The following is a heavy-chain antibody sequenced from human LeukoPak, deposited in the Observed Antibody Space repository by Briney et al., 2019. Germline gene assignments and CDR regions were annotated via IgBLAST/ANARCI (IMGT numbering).Heavy chain of an antibody. CDR3: ARPRSSSWYRSPENFDAFDI. CDR1: GYSFTSYW. CDR2: IYPGDSDT. V-gene: IGHV5-51*01. D-gene: IGHD6-13*01. J-gene: IGHJ3*02. Sequence: GESLKISCKGSGYSFTSYWIGWVRQMPGKGLEWMGIIYPGDSDTRYSPSFQGQVTISADKSISTAYLQWSSLKASDTAMYFCARPRSSSWYRSPENFDAFDIWGQGTMVTVSS.